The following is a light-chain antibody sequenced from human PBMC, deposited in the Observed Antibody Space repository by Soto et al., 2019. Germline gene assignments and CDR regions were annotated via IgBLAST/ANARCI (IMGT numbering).Light chain of an antibody. CDR2: DVS. J-gene: IGLJ1*01. Sequence: QSALTQPASVSGSPGQSITISCTGTSSDVGAYDYVSWYQQHPGKAPKLIFYDVSNRPSGLSNRFSASKSGNTASLTISGLQAEDEADYYCSSYTGSNTLYVFGPGTKLTVL. CDR1: SSDVGAYDY. V-gene: IGLV2-14*01. CDR3: SSYTGSNTLYV.